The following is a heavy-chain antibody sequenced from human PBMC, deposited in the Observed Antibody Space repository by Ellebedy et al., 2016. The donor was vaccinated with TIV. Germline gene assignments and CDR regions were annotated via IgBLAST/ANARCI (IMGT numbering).Heavy chain of an antibody. D-gene: IGHD3-16*02. CDR3: ARDALYKGGSYRWGALDY. Sequence: PGGSLRLSCAASGFTFSSYGMHWVRQAPGKGLEWVAVIWYDGSNKYYADSVKGRFTISRDNSKNTLYLQMNSLRAEDTAVYYCARDALYKGGSYRWGALDYWGQGTLVTVSS. CDR1: GFTFSSYG. J-gene: IGHJ4*02. V-gene: IGHV3-33*01. CDR2: IWYDGSNK.